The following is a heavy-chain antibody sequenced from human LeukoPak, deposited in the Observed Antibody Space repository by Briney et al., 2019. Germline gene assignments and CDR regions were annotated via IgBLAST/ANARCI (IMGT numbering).Heavy chain of an antibody. J-gene: IGHJ6*03. CDR1: GYTFTSYG. V-gene: IGHV1-18*01. CDR3: ARDFWSGYYVSYYYYYMDV. D-gene: IGHD3-3*01. CDR2: ISAYNGNT. Sequence: GSSVKVSCKASGYTFTSYGISWVRQAPGQGLEWMGWISAYNGNTNYAQKLQGRVTMTTDTSTSTAYMELRSLRSDDTAVYYCARDFWSGYYVSYYYYYMDVWGKGTTVAVSS.